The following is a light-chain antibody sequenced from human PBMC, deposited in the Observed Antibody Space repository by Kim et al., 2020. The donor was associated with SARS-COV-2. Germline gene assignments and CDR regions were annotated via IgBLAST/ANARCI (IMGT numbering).Light chain of an antibody. V-gene: IGKV1-5*02. CDR3: QQYNSYRT. J-gene: IGKJ1*01. CDR2: DAS. CDR1: RSMSSW. Sequence: ASVGDRDTSICRASRSMSSWLAWYQQKQGKAPKLLSHDASSLESGVPSRFSGSGAGTEFTLTISSLQPDDFATYYYQQYNSYRTFGQGTKVDIK.